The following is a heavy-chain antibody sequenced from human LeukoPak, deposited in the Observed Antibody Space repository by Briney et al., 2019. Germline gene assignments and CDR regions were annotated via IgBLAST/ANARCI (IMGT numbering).Heavy chain of an antibody. CDR1: GVTFSSYS. CDR3: TTEVSYCGGDCYWY. D-gene: IGHD2-21*02. CDR2: INSKIDGGTT. Sequence: GGTLTLSCAASGVTFSSYSMSWVCQPPGKGLEWVGRINSKIDGGTTDYAAPVKGRFTISRDDSKNMLFLQMSSLKNEDTGVYYCTTEVSYCGGDCYWYWGQGTLVTVSS. J-gene: IGHJ4*02. V-gene: IGHV3-15*01.